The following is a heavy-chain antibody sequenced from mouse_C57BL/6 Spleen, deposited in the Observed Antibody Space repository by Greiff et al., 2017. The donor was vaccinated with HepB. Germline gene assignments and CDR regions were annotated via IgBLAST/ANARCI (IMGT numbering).Heavy chain of an antibody. J-gene: IGHJ3*01. CDR3: ARGSGYGFAY. CDR2: IDPSDSYT. D-gene: IGHD3-2*02. CDR1: GYTFTSYW. V-gene: IGHV1-69*01. Sequence: QVQLKQPGAELVMPGASVKLSCKASGYTFTSYWMHWVKQRPGQGLEWIGEIDPSDSYTNYNQKFKGKSTLTVDKSSSTAYMQLSSLTSEDSAVYYCARGSGYGFAYWGQGTLVTVSA.